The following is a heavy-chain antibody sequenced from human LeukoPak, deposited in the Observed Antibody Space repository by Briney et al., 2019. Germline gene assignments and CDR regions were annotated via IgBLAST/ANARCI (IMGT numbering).Heavy chain of an antibody. CDR2: ISSSGSTI. J-gene: IGHJ4*02. V-gene: IGHV3-48*03. CDR1: GFTFSSYE. D-gene: IGHD6-19*01. Sequence: GGSLRLSCAASGFTFSSYEMNWVRQAPGKGLEWVSYISSSGSTIYYADSGKGRFTISRDNAKNSLYLQMNSLRAEDTAVYYCARDLEQWLVPGYFDYWGQGTLVTVSS. CDR3: ARDLEQWLVPGYFDY.